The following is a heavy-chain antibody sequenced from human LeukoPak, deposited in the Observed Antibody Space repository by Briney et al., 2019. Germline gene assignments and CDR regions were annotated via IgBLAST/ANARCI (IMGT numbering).Heavy chain of an antibody. CDR2: ISTYDGNA. D-gene: IGHD5-12*01. Sequence: ASVNVSCKASGYSFTSYGITWVRQAPGQGLEWMGWISTYDGNANYAQKLQGRVTMTTDTSTITAYMELRSLRSDDTAVYYCARLSWLRSPYYYGMDVWGQGTTVTVSS. V-gene: IGHV1-18*01. J-gene: IGHJ6*02. CDR3: ARLSWLRSPYYYGMDV. CDR1: GYSFTSYG.